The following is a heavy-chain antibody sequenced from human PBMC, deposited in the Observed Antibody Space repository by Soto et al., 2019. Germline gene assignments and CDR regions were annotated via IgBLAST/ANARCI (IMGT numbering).Heavy chain of an antibody. CDR3: ARGDGWFLMCFFDP. D-gene: IGHD6-19*01. J-gene: IGHJ5*02. CDR2: ISGSGGST. V-gene: IGHV3-23*01. Sequence: GGSLRLSCAASGFTFSSYAMSWVRQAPGKGLEWVSAISGSGGSTYYADSVKGRFTISRDNSKNTLSLQLNSLRAEDTDVYYRARGDGWFLMCFFDPGGQESLVTVS. CDR1: GFTFSSYA.